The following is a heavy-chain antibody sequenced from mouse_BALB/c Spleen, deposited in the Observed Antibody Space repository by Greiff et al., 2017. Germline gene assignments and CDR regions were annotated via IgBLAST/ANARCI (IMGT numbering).Heavy chain of an antibody. CDR1: GFTFSSYG. J-gene: IGHJ2*01. Sequence: EVNVVESGGDLVKPGGSLKLSCAASGFTFSSYGMSWVRQTPDKRLEWVATISSGGSYTYYPDSVKGRFTISRDNAKNTLYLQMSSLKSEDTAMYYCATIGTTAYYFDYWGQGTTLTVSS. CDR3: ATIGTTAYYFDY. V-gene: IGHV5-6*01. CDR2: ISSGGSYT. D-gene: IGHD2-14*01.